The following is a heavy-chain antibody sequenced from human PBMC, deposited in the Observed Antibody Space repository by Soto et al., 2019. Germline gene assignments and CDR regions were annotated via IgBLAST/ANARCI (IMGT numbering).Heavy chain of an antibody. J-gene: IGHJ4*02. D-gene: IGHD3-10*01. V-gene: IGHV3-15*07. Sequence: EVQLVESGGGLVKPGGSLRLSCAASGFTFSNAWMNWVRQAPGKGLEWVGRIKSKTDGGTTDYAAPVKGRITISRDDSKNTLYLQMNSLKTEDTAVYYCTTLNVLLWFGELLPDDYWGQGTLVTVSS. CDR3: TTLNVLLWFGELLPDDY. CDR2: IKSKTDGGTT. CDR1: GFTFSNAW.